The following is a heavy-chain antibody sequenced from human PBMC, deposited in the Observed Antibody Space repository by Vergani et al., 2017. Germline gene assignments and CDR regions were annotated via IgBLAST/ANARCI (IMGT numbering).Heavy chain of an antibody. CDR3: ARDRLGIEDPRFDY. J-gene: IGHJ4*02. V-gene: IGHV1-18*01. Sequence: QVQLVQSGAEVKEPGASMKVSCKASGYTFTSYGISWVRQAPGQGLEWMAWISANNGNTNYIQKFQDRVTLTTDTSTSTAYMELRSLRSDDTAVYYCARDRLGIEDPRFDYWGQGTLVTVSS. CDR2: ISANNGNT. D-gene: IGHD7-27*01. CDR1: GYTFTSYG.